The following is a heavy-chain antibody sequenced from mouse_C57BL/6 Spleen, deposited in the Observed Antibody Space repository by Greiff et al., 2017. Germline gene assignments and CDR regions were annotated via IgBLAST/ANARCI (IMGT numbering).Heavy chain of an antibody. CDR2: IYPRSGNT. J-gene: IGHJ2*01. Sequence: VQRVESGAELARPGASVTLSCKASGYTFTSYGISWVKQTTGQGLEWIGEIYPRSGNTYYNEKFKGKAILTADKSSSTAYMELRSLTSEYSAVYFGARSSMAFDYWGQGTTLTVSS. V-gene: IGHV1-81*01. D-gene: IGHD1-1*02. CDR1: GYTFTSYG. CDR3: ARSSMAFDY.